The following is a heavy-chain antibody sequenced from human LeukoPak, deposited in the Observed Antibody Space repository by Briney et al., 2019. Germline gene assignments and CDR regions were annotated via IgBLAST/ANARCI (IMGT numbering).Heavy chain of an antibody. D-gene: IGHD6-13*01. CDR3: ARDLTMAAAVPMGY. CDR2: IWYDGSNK. V-gene: IGHV3-33*01. Sequence: PGRSLRLSCAASGFTFSSYGMHWVRQAPGKGLEWVAVIWYDGSNKYYADSVKGRFTISRDNAKSSLYLQMNSLRAEDTAVYYCARDLTMAAAVPMGYWGQGTLVTVSS. J-gene: IGHJ4*02. CDR1: GFTFSSYG.